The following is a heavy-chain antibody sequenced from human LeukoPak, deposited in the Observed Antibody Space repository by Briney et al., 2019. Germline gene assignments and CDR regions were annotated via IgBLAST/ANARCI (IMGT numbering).Heavy chain of an antibody. CDR1: GGSISSGSYY. CDR2: IYTSGST. Sequence: SQTLSLTCTVSGGSISSGSYYWSWIRQPAGKGLEWIGRIYTSGSTNYNPSLKSRVTISVDTSKNQFSLKLSSVTVADTAVYYCARENIVVVPAASFSYNWFDPWGQGTLVTVSS. D-gene: IGHD2-2*01. J-gene: IGHJ5*02. V-gene: IGHV4-61*02. CDR3: ARENIVVVPAASFSYNWFDP.